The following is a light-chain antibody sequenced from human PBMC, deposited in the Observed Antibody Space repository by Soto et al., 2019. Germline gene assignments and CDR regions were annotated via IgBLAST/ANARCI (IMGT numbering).Light chain of an antibody. V-gene: IGKV2-24*01. CDR3: MQASQLST. Sequence: VFTQRTLSALCGLLQPASFFCRFSESLLLNDGKTYLGWLHQRPGQPPRLLIYQVSKRLPGVPDRFSGSGAGTHFTLNISRVEAEDVGIYFCMQASQLSTFGQGTKVDIK. J-gene: IGKJ1*01. CDR1: ESLLLNDGKTY. CDR2: QVS.